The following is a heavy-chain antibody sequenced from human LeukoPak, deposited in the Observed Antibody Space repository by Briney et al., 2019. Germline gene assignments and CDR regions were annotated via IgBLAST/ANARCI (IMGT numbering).Heavy chain of an antibody. J-gene: IGHJ4*02. Sequence: SETLSLTCTVSGGSICSGGYYWSWIRQPPGKGLEWIGYIYHSGSTYYNPSLKSRVTISVDRSKNQFSLKLSSVTAADTAVYYCARTAYYDSSGYTSLFFDYWGQGTLVTVSS. CDR3: ARTAYYDSSGYTSLFFDY. V-gene: IGHV4-30-2*01. CDR2: IYHSGST. D-gene: IGHD3-22*01. CDR1: GGSICSGGYY.